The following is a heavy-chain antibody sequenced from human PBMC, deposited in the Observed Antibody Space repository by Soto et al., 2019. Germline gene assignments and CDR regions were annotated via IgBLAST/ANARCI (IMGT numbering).Heavy chain of an antibody. D-gene: IGHD3-10*01. CDR3: ASRVDFYGSGSYSPYYYYYGMDV. Sequence: SVKVSCKASGGTFSSYAISCVRQAPGQGLEWMGGIIPIFGTANYAQKFQGRVTITADESTSTAYMELSSLRSEDTAVYYCASRVDFYGSGSYSPYYYYYGMDVWGQGTTVTVSS. V-gene: IGHV1-69*13. J-gene: IGHJ6*02. CDR2: IIPIFGTA. CDR1: GGTFSSYA.